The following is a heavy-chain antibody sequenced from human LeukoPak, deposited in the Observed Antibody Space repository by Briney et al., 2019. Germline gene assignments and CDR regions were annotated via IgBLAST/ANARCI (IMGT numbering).Heavy chain of an antibody. CDR3: ARKDDVQDAFDI. Sequence: PGGSLRLSCAASGFTFSSYWMHWVRQAPGKGLVWVSRINSDGSSTSYADSVKGRFTISRDNAKNTLYPQMNSLRAEDTAVYYCARKDDVQDAFDIWGQGTMVTVSS. D-gene: IGHD5-24*01. V-gene: IGHV3-74*01. CDR2: INSDGSST. J-gene: IGHJ3*02. CDR1: GFTFSSYW.